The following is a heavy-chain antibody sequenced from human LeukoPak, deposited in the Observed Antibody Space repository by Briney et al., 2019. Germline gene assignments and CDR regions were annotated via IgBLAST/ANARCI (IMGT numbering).Heavy chain of an antibody. Sequence: TTSETLSLTCTVSGGSISSYYWSWIRQPPGKGLEWIGEINPSGSANYNPSLKGRVTISVDTSKNQFSLKLSSVTAADTAVYYCARFGTYWGQGTLVTVSS. V-gene: IGHV4-34*01. J-gene: IGHJ4*02. CDR2: INPSGSA. CDR3: ARFGTY. CDR1: GGSISSYY. D-gene: IGHD3-10*01.